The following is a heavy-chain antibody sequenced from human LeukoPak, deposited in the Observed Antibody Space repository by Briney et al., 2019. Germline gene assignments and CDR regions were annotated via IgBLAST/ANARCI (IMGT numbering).Heavy chain of an antibody. CDR1: GGSIESYY. CDR3: ARFPYFEGFDY. CDR2: IAASGTT. V-gene: IGHV4-4*08. D-gene: IGHD3-9*01. J-gene: IGHJ4*02. Sequence: SETLSLTCSVSGGSIESYYWSWIRQPPGKGLEFIGYIAASGTTKHNPSLKSRVTLSMDTSKNQFSLILRSVTAADTAVYFCARFPYFEGFDYWGQGTQVIVSS.